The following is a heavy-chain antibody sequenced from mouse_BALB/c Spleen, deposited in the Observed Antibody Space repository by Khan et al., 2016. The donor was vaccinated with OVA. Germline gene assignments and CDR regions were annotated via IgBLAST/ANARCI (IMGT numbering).Heavy chain of an antibody. CDR2: INPTDGRC. Sequence: QVQLQQPGAELVKPGASVKLSCKASGYTFTSYWMYWVKQRPGQGLEWIGYINPTDGRCHYNEKFKSKATLTVANSSSTAYMQLNSLTSDDSSVYHCARGGYGSLAYWGQGTLVTVSA. CDR3: ARGGYGSLAY. V-gene: IGHV1S81*02. J-gene: IGHJ3*01. D-gene: IGHD2-10*02. CDR1: GYTFTSYW.